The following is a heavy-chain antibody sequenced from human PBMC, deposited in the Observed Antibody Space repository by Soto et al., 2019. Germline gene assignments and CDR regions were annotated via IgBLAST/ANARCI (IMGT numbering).Heavy chain of an antibody. D-gene: IGHD2-21*02. CDR2: ISTDRGDT. J-gene: IGHJ4*02. V-gene: IGHV1-18*01. Sequence: ASVKVSCKACGYSFTTHDITWLRQAPGKGLEWVGGISTDRGDTIYPQNLQGRVTMTTDSSTSTVYMELKSLRSDDTAVYYCARDDLNRRRKYFDWLGQGTLVTVSS. CDR1: GYSFTTHD. CDR3: ARDDLNRRRKYFDW.